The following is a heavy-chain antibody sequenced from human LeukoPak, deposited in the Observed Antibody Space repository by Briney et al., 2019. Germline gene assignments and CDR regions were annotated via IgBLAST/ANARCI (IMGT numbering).Heavy chain of an antibody. CDR1: GGSFSGYY. CDR2: IYYSGST. D-gene: IGHD3-9*01. Sequence: SETLSLTCAVYGGSFSGYYWSWIRQPPGKGLEWIGYIYYSGSTNYNPSLKSRVTISVDTSKNQFSLKLSSVTAADTAVYYCARVLTQPYYYYYYGMDVWGQGTTVTVSS. J-gene: IGHJ6*02. V-gene: IGHV4-59*01. CDR3: ARVLTQPYYYYYYGMDV.